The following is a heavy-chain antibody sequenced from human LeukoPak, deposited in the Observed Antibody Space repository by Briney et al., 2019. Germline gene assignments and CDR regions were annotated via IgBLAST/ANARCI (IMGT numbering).Heavy chain of an antibody. J-gene: IGHJ6*02. CDR3: ARVRVAAAGRYYYYYGMDV. CDR1: GGSFSGYY. V-gene: IGHV4-34*01. D-gene: IGHD6-13*01. CDR2: INHSGST. Sequence: SETLSLTCAVYGGSFSGYYWSWIRQPPGKGLEWIGEINHSGSTNYNPSLKSRVTISVDTSKNQFSLKLSSVTAADTAVYYCARVRVAAAGRYYYYYGMDVWGQGTTVTVSS.